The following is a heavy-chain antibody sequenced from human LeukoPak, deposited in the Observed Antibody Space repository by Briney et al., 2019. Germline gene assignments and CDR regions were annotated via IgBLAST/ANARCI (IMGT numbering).Heavy chain of an antibody. CDR3: ATSSLEWYYLDY. J-gene: IGHJ4*02. D-gene: IGHD2-2*01. Sequence: ASVKVSCKASGYTFTSYGISWVRQAPGQGLEWMGWISAYNGNTNYAQKLQGRVTMTTDTSTSTAYMELRSLRSDDTAVYYCATSSLEWYYLDYWGQGTLVTVSS. V-gene: IGHV1-18*01. CDR1: GYTFTSYG. CDR2: ISAYNGNT.